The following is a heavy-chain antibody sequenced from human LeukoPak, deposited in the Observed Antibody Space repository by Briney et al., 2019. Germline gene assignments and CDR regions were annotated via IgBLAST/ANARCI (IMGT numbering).Heavy chain of an antibody. J-gene: IGHJ4*02. D-gene: IGHD2-8*02. V-gene: IGHV1-2*02. CDR3: ARPSLGTGATPSSY. CDR2: INPNTGGT. CDR1: GYTFTGYF. Sequence: GASVKVSCKASGYTFTGYFIHWVRQAPGQGLEWMGWINPNTGGTIYAQNFQGRVTMTRDTSISTVYMDLTRLTSDDTAVYYCARPSLGTGATPSSYWGQGTLVTVSS.